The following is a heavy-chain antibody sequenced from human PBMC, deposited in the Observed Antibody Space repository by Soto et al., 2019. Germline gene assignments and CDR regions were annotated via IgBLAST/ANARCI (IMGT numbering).Heavy chain of an antibody. Sequence: GGSLRLSCAASGFTFSSYSMNWVRQAPGKGLEWVSSISSSSSYIYYADSGKGRFTISRDNAKNSLYLQMNSLRAEDTAVYYCARDSHDDFWSGYYTRYYYGMDVWGQGTTVTVSS. CDR1: GFTFSSYS. V-gene: IGHV3-21*01. CDR2: ISSSSSYI. D-gene: IGHD3-3*01. CDR3: ARDSHDDFWSGYYTRYYYGMDV. J-gene: IGHJ6*02.